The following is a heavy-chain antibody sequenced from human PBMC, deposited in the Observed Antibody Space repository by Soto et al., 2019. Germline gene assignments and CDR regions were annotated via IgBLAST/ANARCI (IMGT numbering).Heavy chain of an antibody. J-gene: IGHJ4*02. D-gene: IGHD2-2*01. CDR3: AKNSLYQLLFCYFDY. CDR1: GFTFSSYG. CDR2: ISYDGSNK. Sequence: GGSLRLSCAASGFTFSSYGMHWVRQAPGKGLEWVAVISYDGSNKYYADSVKGRFTISRDNSKNTLYLQMNSLRAEDTAVYYCAKNSLYQLLFCYFDYWGQGTLVTVSS. V-gene: IGHV3-30*18.